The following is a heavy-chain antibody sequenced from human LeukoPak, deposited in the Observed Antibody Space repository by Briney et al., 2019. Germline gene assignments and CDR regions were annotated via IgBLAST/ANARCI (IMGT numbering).Heavy chain of an antibody. CDR3: ARGDDRSGYADDSYYSMDV. CDR2: VDYSGST. J-gene: IGHJ6*03. V-gene: IGHV4-39*07. Sequence: PSETLSLTCTVSGGSISSSDYYWGWIRQPPGQGLEWIGSVDYSGSTNYSPSFKSRVTISIDTSKNQFSLWLSSVTAADTAVYYCARGDDRSGYADDSYYSMDVWGKGTTVTVSS. CDR1: GGSISSSDYY. D-gene: IGHD3-3*01.